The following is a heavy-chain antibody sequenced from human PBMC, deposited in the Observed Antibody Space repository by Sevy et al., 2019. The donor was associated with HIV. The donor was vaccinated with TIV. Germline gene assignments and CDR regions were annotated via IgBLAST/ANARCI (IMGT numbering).Heavy chain of an antibody. V-gene: IGHV3-30-3*01. CDR2: ISYETGNTK. CDR1: GLTFSSHA. CDR3: ARDSGYSINYSPGTY. D-gene: IGHD2-15*01. Sequence: GGSLRLSCAASGLTFSSHAMHWVRQAPGKGLEWVVVISYETGNTKYYAESVKGRFTISRDNSKNTLYLQMNSLRAEDTAVYYCARDSGYSINYSPGTYWGQGTLVTVSS. J-gene: IGHJ4*02.